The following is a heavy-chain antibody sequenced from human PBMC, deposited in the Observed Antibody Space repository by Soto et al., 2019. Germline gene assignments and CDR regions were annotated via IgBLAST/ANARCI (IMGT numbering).Heavy chain of an antibody. D-gene: IGHD3-22*01. V-gene: IGHV5-51*01. CDR3: ARHMGYGSSGYYGNWFDP. J-gene: IGHJ5*02. CDR2: IYPGDSDT. CDR1: GYSFTSYW. Sequence: EVQLVQSGAEVKKPGESLKISCKGSGYSFTSYWIGWVRQMPGKGLEWMGIIYPGDSDTRYSPSLQGQVTISADKSISTAYLQVRSLKASDTAMYYCARHMGYGSSGYYGNWFDPWGQGTLVTVSS.